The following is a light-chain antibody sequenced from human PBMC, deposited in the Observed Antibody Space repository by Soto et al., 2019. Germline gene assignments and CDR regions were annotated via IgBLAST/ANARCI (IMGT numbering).Light chain of an antibody. Sequence: QSVLTQSPSVSGAPGQRVTISCTGSSSNIGADYDVHWYQQFPGTAPKLLIYGNNNRPSGVPDRFSGSKSGTSASLAITGLQAEDEADYYCQSYDSSLSVVVFGGGTKLTVL. V-gene: IGLV1-40*01. CDR1: SSNIGADYD. CDR2: GNN. J-gene: IGLJ2*01. CDR3: QSYDSSLSVVV.